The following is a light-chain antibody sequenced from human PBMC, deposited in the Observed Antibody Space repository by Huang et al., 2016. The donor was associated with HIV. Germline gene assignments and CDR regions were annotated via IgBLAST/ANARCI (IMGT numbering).Light chain of an antibody. CDR3: QQYNNWPPLT. J-gene: IGKJ4*01. CDR2: RAS. CDR1: QSISSN. Sequence: EVVMTQSPNTLSVSPGERATLSCRASQSISSNLAWYQQQPGQAPRLLIYRASARAAGVPARFSGSGSGTEFTLTISSLQSEDFAIYYCQQYNNWPPLTFGGGTKVEI. V-gene: IGKV3-15*01.